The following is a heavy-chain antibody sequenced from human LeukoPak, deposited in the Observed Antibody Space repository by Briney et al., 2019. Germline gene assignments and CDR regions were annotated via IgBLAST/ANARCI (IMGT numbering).Heavy chain of an antibody. CDR1: GFTFSSYA. V-gene: IGHV3-30*04. CDR3: ATPVPYFDY. Sequence: GGSLRLSCAASGFTFSSYAMHWVRQAPGKGLEWVAVISYDGSNKYYADSVKGRFTISRDNSKNTLYLQMNSLRAEDTAVYHCATPVPYFDYWGQGTLVTVSS. J-gene: IGHJ4*02. CDR2: ISYDGSNK.